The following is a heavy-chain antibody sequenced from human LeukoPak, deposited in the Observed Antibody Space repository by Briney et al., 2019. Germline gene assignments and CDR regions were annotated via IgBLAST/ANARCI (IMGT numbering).Heavy chain of an antibody. Sequence: GDSLKISCRTSGYMFDVYWIVWVRQMPGKGLEWVGAAYPGDSHPRYTPSLQSHVTASADKATSTSYLHWSSLRTSDTGIYYCARRSGGSWADTEYFQHWGPGTQVIVSS. D-gene: IGHD2-15*01. J-gene: IGHJ1*01. CDR1: GYMFDVYW. CDR2: AYPGDSHP. V-gene: IGHV5-51*01. CDR3: ARRSGGSWADTEYFQH.